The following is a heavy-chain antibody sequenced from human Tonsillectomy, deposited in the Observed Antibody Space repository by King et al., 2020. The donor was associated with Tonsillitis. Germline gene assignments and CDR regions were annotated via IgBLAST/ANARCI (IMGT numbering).Heavy chain of an antibody. D-gene: IGHD6-19*01. CDR3: TTEFADYSGWYGPT. CDR2: IKSKTDGGTT. J-gene: IGHJ5*02. Sequence: VQLVESGGGLVKPGGSLRLSCAASGFTFSNAWMSWVRQAPGKGLEWVGRIKSKTDGGTTDHAAPVKGRFTISRDDSKNTVYLQMNSLKTEDTAVYYCTTEFADYSGWYGPTWGQGTLVTVSS. CDR1: GFTFSNAW. V-gene: IGHV3-15*01.